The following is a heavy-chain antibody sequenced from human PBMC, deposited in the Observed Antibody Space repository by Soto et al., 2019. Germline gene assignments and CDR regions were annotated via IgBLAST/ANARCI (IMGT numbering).Heavy chain of an antibody. CDR3: AKDHVVVVVPHSNFDY. V-gene: IGHV3-23*01. CDR1: GFTFSSYA. J-gene: IGHJ4*02. D-gene: IGHD2-15*01. CDR2: ISGSGGST. Sequence: PGGSLRLSCAASGFTFSSYAMSWVRQAPGKGLEWVSAISGSGGSTYYADSVKGRFTISRDNSKNTLYLQMNSLRAEDTAVYYCAKDHVVVVVPHSNFDYWGQGTLVTVSS.